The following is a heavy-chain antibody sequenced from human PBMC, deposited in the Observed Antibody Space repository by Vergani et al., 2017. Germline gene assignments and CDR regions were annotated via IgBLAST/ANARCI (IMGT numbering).Heavy chain of an antibody. Sequence: EVQLVESGGGLVKPGGSLKLSCAASGFTFSSYAMSWVRQAPGKGLEWVSAISGSGGSTYYADSVKGRFTISRDNSKNTLYLQMNSLRAEDTAVYYCAKIPHFDWLLLTILFDYWGQGTLVTVSS. CDR2: ISGSGGST. J-gene: IGHJ4*02. D-gene: IGHD3-9*01. CDR1: GFTFSSYA. V-gene: IGHV3-23*04. CDR3: AKIPHFDWLLLTILFDY.